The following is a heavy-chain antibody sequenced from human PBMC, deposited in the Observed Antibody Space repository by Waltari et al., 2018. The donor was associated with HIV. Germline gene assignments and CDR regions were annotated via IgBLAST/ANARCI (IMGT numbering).Heavy chain of an antibody. V-gene: IGHV1-8*01. CDR2: MNPYMANT. Sequence: QVQLVQSGAEVKKPGASVKVSCKASGYTFTNYDINWVRQATGQGLEWMGWMNPYMANTGSAQKFQGRVAMTRNTAISTAYLELSSLISEDTGVYYCARRGLQDSGRFRMIDYWGQGTLVTVSS. D-gene: IGHD1-26*01. CDR3: ARRGLQDSGRFRMIDY. J-gene: IGHJ4*02. CDR1: GYTFTNYD.